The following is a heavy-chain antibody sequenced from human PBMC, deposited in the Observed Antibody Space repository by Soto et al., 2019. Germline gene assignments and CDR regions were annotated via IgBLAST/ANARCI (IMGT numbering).Heavy chain of an antibody. CDR1: GGTCSSYA. J-gene: IGHJ5*02. D-gene: IGHD6-25*01. V-gene: IGHV1-69*13. CDR2: IIPIFGTA. CDR3: ARGMAAAGRGGWFDP. Sequence: SVKVSCKASGGTCSSYAISWVRQAPGQGLEWMGGIIPIFGTANYAQKFQGRVTITADESTSTAYMELSSLSSEETAVYYCARGMAAAGRGGWFDPWGQETLVTFSS.